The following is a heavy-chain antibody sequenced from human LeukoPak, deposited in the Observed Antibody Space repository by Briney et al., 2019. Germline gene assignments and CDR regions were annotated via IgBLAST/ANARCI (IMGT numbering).Heavy chain of an antibody. V-gene: IGHV1-58*02. CDR3: ARTLWFGELGSGWFDP. D-gene: IGHD3-10*01. J-gene: IGHJ5*02. CDR1: GFTFTSSA. CDR2: IVVGSGNT. Sequence: SVKVSCKASGFTFTSSAMQWVRQARGQRLEWIGWIVVGSGNTNYAQKFQERVTITRDMSTSTAYMELSRLRSDDTAVYYCARTLWFGELGSGWFDPWGQGTLVTVSS.